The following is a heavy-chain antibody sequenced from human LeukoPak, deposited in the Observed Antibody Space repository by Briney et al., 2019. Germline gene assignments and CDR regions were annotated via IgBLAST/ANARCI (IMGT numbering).Heavy chain of an antibody. Sequence: SETLSLTCTVSDDSITIYYWTWIRQPPGKGLEWIGYIDHTGSTNYNPSLNSRVTISRDTSKNQFSLKLSSVTAADTAVYYCARGRDSSGYYYYYYMDVWGKGTTVTVSS. CDR2: IDHTGST. J-gene: IGHJ6*03. CDR1: DDSITIYY. V-gene: IGHV4-59*01. CDR3: ARGRDSSGYYYYYYMDV. D-gene: IGHD3-22*01.